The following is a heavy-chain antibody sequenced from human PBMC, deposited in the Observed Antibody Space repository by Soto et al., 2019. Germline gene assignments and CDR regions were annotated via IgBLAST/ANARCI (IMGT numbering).Heavy chain of an antibody. CDR3: ARHYGDYYYYYMDV. Sequence: WVRQAPGKGLEWIGSIYYGGTTYYNPSLKSRVTISVDTSKNQFSLKLSSVTAADTAVYYCARHYGDYYYYYMDVWGKGTTVTVSS. J-gene: IGHJ6*03. CDR2: IYYGGTT. V-gene: IGHV4-39*01. D-gene: IGHD3-16*01.